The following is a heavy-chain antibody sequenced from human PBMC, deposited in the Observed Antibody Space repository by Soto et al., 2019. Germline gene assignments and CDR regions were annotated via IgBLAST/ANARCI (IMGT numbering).Heavy chain of an antibody. CDR3: AKAPPADCSSTSCPSS. Sequence: EVQLLESGGGLVQPGGSLRLSCAASGFTFSSYAMSWVRQAPGKGLEWVSAISGSGGSTYYADSVKGRFTISRDNSKNTLYLQMNCLRAEDTAVYYCAKAPPADCSSTSCPSSWGQGTLVTVSS. CDR2: ISGSGGST. V-gene: IGHV3-23*01. CDR1: GFTFSSYA. J-gene: IGHJ4*02. D-gene: IGHD2-2*01.